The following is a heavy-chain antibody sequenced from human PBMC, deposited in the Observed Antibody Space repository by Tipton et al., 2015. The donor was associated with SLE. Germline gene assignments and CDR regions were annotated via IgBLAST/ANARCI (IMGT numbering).Heavy chain of an antibody. CDR3: ARDRGGNSSVYLDY. CDR2: IYYSGSP. J-gene: IGHJ4*02. D-gene: IGHD4-23*01. CDR1: GGSISSSDSS. V-gene: IGHV4-39*07. Sequence: TLSLTCTVSGGSISSSDSSWGWIRQPPGEGLESIGSIYYSGSPSYNPSLRSRVTISVDKPENHFSLRLSAVTAADTAVYYCARDRGGNSSVYLDYWGQGTLVTASS.